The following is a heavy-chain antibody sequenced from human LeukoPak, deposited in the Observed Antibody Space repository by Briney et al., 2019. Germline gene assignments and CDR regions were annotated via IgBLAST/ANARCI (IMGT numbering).Heavy chain of an antibody. CDR2: INPNSGGT. V-gene: IGHV1-2*02. CDR1: EYTFTGYY. CDR3: ARASSKSFYDTFFDY. D-gene: IGHD3-9*01. Sequence: ASVKVSCKASEYTFTGYYVNWVRQAPGQELEWMGWINPNSGGTSYAQIFQGRVTMTRDTSIGTAYMELSWLRSDDTAVYYCARASSKSFYDTFFDYWGQGSLVTVSS. J-gene: IGHJ4*02.